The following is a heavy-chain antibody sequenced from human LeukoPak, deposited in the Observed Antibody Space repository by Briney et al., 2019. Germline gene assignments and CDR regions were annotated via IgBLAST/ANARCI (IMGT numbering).Heavy chain of an antibody. V-gene: IGHV3-74*01. CDR2: IKSDGSST. CDR1: GFTFSAYW. CDR3: TKSDWFDP. J-gene: IGHJ5*02. Sequence: PGGSLRLSCAAPGFTFSAYWMHWVHQAPGKGLVWVSRIKSDGSSTSYADSVKGRFTISRDNAKNTLYLQMNSLRAEDTAMYYCTKSDWFDPWGQGTLVTVSS.